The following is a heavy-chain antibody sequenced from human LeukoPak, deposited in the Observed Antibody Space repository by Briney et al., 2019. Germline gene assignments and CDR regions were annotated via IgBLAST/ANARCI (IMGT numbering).Heavy chain of an antibody. CDR2: IYPGDSDT. Sequence: GESLKISCKGSGYSFTSYWIGWVRRMPGKGLEWMGIIYPGDSDTRYSPSFQGQVTISADKSISTAYLQWSSLKASDTAMYYCARGYCSSTSCYEHWDYWGQGTLVTVSS. CDR1: GYSFTSYW. V-gene: IGHV5-51*01. D-gene: IGHD2-2*01. J-gene: IGHJ4*02. CDR3: ARGYCSSTSCYEHWDY.